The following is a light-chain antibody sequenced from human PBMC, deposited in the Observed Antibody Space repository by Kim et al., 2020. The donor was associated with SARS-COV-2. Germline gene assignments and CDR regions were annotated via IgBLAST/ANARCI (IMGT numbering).Light chain of an antibody. CDR1: QSIGTR. CDR3: QQSYSTPWLS. CDR2: AAS. J-gene: IGKJ4*01. Sequence: IQMTQSPSSLAASVGDRVTIACRASQSIGTRLNWYQQRPGKTPKLLIYAASSLQSGVPSRFSGTGSGTDFTLTISSLQPEVFASYYCQQSYSTPWLSFGGGTKVDIK. V-gene: IGKV1-39*01.